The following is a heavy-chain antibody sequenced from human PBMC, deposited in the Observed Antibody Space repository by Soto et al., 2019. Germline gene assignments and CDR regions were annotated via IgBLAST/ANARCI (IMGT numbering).Heavy chain of an antibody. CDR1: GGSFSGFY. J-gene: IGHJ4*02. Sequence: QVQLQQWGAGLLKPSETLSLSCSVYGGSFSGFYWSWVRPPPGPGLEWIGEIYHNGRTDYFPSLKSRVTISVDTSKHQFSLKMRSVTAADTAVYYCARRSMEFCGGACRGDFDSWGQGTLVTGSS. D-gene: IGHD2-21*01. CDR3: ARRSMEFCGGACRGDFDS. V-gene: IGHV4-34*01. CDR2: IYHNGRT.